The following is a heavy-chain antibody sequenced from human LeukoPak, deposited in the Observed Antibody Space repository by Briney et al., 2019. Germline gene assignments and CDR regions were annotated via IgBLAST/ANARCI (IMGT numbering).Heavy chain of an antibody. CDR3: ARLYYYGSGSSDY. CDR2: IWYDGGNK. CDR1: GFSFSSYG. J-gene: IGHJ4*02. D-gene: IGHD3-10*01. V-gene: IGHV3-33*01. Sequence: GRSLRLSCAASGFSFSSYGTHWVRQAPGKGLEWVALIWYDGGNKYYADSVKGRFTVSRDNSKNTLYLQMNSLRDEDTAVYYCARLYYYGSGSSDYWGQGTLVTVSS.